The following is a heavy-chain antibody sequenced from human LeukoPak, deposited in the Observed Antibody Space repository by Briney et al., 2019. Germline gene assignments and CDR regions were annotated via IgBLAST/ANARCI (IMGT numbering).Heavy chain of an antibody. CDR1: GFIFSSYG. J-gene: IGHJ4*02. Sequence: PGGSLRLSCAASGFIFSSYGMNWVRQAPGKGLEWVSYISSSSSSIYYADSVKGRFTISRDNAQNSLYLQMNSLRAEDTAVYYCAKDPAYCSGGSCYLGPSDYWGQGTLVTVSS. V-gene: IGHV3-48*01. CDR2: ISSSSSSI. CDR3: AKDPAYCSGGSCYLGPSDY. D-gene: IGHD2-15*01.